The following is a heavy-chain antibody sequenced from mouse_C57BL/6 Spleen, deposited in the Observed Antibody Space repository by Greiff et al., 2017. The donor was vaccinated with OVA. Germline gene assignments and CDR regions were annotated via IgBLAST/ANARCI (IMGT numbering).Heavy chain of an antibody. Sequence: QVQLQQPGAELVKPGASVKLSCKASGYTFTSYWMQWVKQRPGQGLEWIGEIDPSDSYTNYNQKFKGKATLTVDTSSSTAYMQLSSLTSEDSAVYYCARERLGDYWGQGTTLTVSS. J-gene: IGHJ2*01. V-gene: IGHV1-50*01. CDR1: GYTFTSYW. CDR2: IDPSDSYT. D-gene: IGHD2-2*01. CDR3: ARERLGDY.